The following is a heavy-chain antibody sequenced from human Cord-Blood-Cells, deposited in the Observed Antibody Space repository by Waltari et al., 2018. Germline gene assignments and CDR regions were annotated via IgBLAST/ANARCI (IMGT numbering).Heavy chain of an antibody. CDR1: GGSISSSNW. CDR3: ARDRGYCSSTSCYTWYFDL. V-gene: IGHV4-4*02. J-gene: IGHJ2*01. Sequence: QVQLQESGTGLVKPSGTLSLTCAVSGGSISSSNWWSWVRQPPGKGLEWIGEIYHSGSTNYNPSLKSRVTISVDKSKNQFSLKLSSVTAADTAVYYCARDRGYCSSTSCYTWYFDLWGRGTLVTVSS. D-gene: IGHD2-2*02. CDR2: IYHSGST.